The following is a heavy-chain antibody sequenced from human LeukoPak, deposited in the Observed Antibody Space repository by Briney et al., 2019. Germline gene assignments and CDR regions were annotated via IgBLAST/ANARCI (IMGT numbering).Heavy chain of an antibody. Sequence: GGSLRLSCAASGFTFSDYYMSWIRQAPGKGLEWVSYISSSGSTIYYADSVKGRFTISRDNAKNSLYLQMNSLRAEDTAVYYCLSSGWIFYFDYWGQGTLVTVSS. CDR2: ISSSGSTI. J-gene: IGHJ4*02. D-gene: IGHD6-19*01. V-gene: IGHV3-11*01. CDR1: GFTFSDYY. CDR3: LSSGWIFYFDY.